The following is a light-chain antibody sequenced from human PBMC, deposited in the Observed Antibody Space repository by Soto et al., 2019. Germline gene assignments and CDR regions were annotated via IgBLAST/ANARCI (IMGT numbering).Light chain of an antibody. J-gene: IGLJ1*01. CDR1: SSDVGGYNY. CDR3: SSFAGISTV. CDR2: EVS. V-gene: IGLV2-8*01. Sequence: QSALTQPHSASGSPGQSVTISCTGTSSDVGGYNYVSWYQQHPGKAPKLVIYEVSKRPSGVPDRFSGSKSGNTASLTVSGLQAEDEADYYCSSFAGISTVFGTGTKVTVL.